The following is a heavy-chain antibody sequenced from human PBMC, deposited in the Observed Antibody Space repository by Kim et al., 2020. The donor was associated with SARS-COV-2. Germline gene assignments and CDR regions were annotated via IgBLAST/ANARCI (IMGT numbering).Heavy chain of an antibody. CDR2: INEDASEK. V-gene: IGHV3-7*03. Sequence: GGSLRLSCAGSGFVFSDSWVTWVRQTPGKGLDWVANINEDASEKDYVDTVEGRFTISRDNAKNSVYLQMNSLRVEDTAVYYCARGHYGLDVWGQGTTVIVSS. J-gene: IGHJ6*02. CDR3: ARGHYGLDV. CDR1: GFVFSDSW.